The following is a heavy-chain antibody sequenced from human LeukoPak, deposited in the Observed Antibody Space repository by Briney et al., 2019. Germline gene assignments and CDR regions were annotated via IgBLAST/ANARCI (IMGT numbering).Heavy chain of an antibody. D-gene: IGHD5-12*01. V-gene: IGHV4-34*01. Sequence: PSGTLSLTCAVYGGSFSGYYWSWIRQPPGKGLEWIGEINHSGSTNYNPSLKSRVTISVDTSKNQFSLKLSSVTAADTAVYYCARGLRRWLRDPFDYWGQGTLVTVSS. J-gene: IGHJ4*02. CDR3: ARGLRRWLRDPFDY. CDR2: INHSGST. CDR1: GGSFSGYY.